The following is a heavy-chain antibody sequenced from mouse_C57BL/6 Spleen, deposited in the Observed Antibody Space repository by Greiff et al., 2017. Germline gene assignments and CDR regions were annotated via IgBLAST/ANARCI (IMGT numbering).Heavy chain of an antibody. Sequence: QVQLQQSGAELVKPGASVKISCKASGYAFSSYWMNWVQQRPGKGLEWIGQLYPGDGDTNYNGKFKGKATLTADKSSSTAYMQLSSLTSEDSAVYFCARAGDYYGPWFAYWGQGTLVTVSA. V-gene: IGHV1-80*01. CDR3: ARAGDYYGPWFAY. CDR2: LYPGDGDT. J-gene: IGHJ3*01. CDR1: GYAFSSYW. D-gene: IGHD1-1*01.